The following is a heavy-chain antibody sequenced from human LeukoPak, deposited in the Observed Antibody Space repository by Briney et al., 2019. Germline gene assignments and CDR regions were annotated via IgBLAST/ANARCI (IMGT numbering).Heavy chain of an antibody. CDR2: TSSSGSTI. CDR3: ASPPPYCGGDCYLGPFDY. Sequence: GGSLRLSCAASGFTFSSYEMNWVRQAPGKGLEWVSYTSSSGSTIYYEDSVQGRFTISRDNAKNSFYLQMNCLRAEDTAVYYCASPPPYCGGDCYLGPFDYWGQGTLVTVSS. J-gene: IGHJ4*02. D-gene: IGHD2-21*02. CDR1: GFTFSSYE. V-gene: IGHV3-48*03.